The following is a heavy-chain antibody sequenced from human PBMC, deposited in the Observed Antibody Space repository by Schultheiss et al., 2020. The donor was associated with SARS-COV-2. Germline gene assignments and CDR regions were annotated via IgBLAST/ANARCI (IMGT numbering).Heavy chain of an antibody. CDR2: ISGSGGST. V-gene: IGHV3-23*01. J-gene: IGHJ4*02. D-gene: IGHD1-26*01. CDR3: AKDLALIVGATTTY. Sequence: GESLKISCATSGFTFSSYAMSWVRQAPGKGLEWVSGISGSGGSTYYADSVKGRFTISRDNSKNTLYLQMNSLRAEDTAVFYCAKDLALIVGATTTYWGQGTLVTVSS. CDR1: GFTFSSYA.